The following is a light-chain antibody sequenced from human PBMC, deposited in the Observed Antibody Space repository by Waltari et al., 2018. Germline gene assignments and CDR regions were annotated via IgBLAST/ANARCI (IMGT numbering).Light chain of an antibody. CDR1: QSVSSY. CDR3: QRRSSWPGP. CDR2: DAS. Sequence: EIVLTHSPATRSFSPGERATLSCRASQSVSSYLAWYQQKPGQAPRLLIYDASNRATGIPARCSVSGSGKDFTLTISSIETENIAVYYWQRRSSWPGPFGEGTNVGI. J-gene: IGKJ1*01. V-gene: IGKV3-11*01.